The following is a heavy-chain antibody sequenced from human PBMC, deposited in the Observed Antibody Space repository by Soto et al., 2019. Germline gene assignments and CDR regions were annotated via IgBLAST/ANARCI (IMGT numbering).Heavy chain of an antibody. CDR2: IYYSGST. J-gene: IGHJ4*02. CDR1: GGSISSGGYY. V-gene: IGHV4-31*01. Sequence: TLSLTCTVSGGSISSGGYYWSWIRQHPGKGLEWIGYIYYSGSTYYNPSLKSQVTISLDTSKNQFSLKLSSVTAADTAVYYCARMSEQNYFDYWGQGTLVTVSS. CDR3: ARMSEQNYFDY. D-gene: IGHD3-3*01.